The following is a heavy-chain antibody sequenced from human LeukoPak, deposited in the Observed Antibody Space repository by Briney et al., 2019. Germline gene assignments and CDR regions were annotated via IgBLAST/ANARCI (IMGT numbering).Heavy chain of an antibody. Sequence: GESLKISCKGSGYSFTSNWIGWVRLMPGKGLEWMGIIYPADSDTRYSPSFQGQVTMSADKSISTAYLQWSSLKASDTAIYYCARLGGWDYGDSLDYWGQGTLVTVSS. CDR1: GYSFTSNW. CDR2: IYPADSDT. J-gene: IGHJ4*02. V-gene: IGHV5-51*01. D-gene: IGHD4-17*01. CDR3: ARLGGWDYGDSLDY.